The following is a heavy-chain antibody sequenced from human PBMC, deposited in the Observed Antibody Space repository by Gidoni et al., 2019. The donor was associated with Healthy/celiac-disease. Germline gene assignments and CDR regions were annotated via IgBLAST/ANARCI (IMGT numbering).Heavy chain of an antibody. CDR1: GFTFSSYA. D-gene: IGHD5-18*01. CDR3: ATLTWGDTAMVNY. J-gene: IGHJ4*02. Sequence: EVQLLESGGGLVQPGGSLRLSCEASGFTFSSYAMRWVRQAPGKGLEWVSAISGSGGSTYYADSVKGRFTISRDNTKNTLYLQMNSLRAEDTAVYYCATLTWGDTAMVNYWGQGTLVTVSS. V-gene: IGHV3-23*01. CDR2: ISGSGGST.